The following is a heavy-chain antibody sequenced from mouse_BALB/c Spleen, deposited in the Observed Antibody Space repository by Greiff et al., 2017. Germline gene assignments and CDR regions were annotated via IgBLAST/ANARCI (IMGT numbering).Heavy chain of an antibody. CDR3: ARRVYYRYDGGAFDY. D-gene: IGHD2-14*01. CDR2: ISSGSSTI. Sequence: EVKLVESGGGLVQPGGSRKFSCAASGFTFSSFGMHWVRQAPEKGLEWVAYISSGSSTIYYADTVKGRFTISRDNPKNTLFLQMTRLRSEDTAMYYCARRVYYRYDGGAFDYWGQGTTLTVSS. J-gene: IGHJ2*01. CDR1: GFTFSSFG. V-gene: IGHV5-17*02.